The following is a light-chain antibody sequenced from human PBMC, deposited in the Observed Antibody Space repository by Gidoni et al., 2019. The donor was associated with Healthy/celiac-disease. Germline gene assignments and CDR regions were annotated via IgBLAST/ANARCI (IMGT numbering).Light chain of an antibody. J-gene: IGLJ1*01. V-gene: IGLV3-19*01. CDR2: GKN. CDR3: NSRDSSGNLYV. Sequence: SSELTQDPAVSVALGPTVRITCQGDSLRSYYASWYQQKPRQAPGLVIYGKNNRPSGIPDRFSGSSSGNTASLTITGAQAEDEADYYCNSRDSSGNLYVFGTGTKVTVL. CDR1: SLRSYY.